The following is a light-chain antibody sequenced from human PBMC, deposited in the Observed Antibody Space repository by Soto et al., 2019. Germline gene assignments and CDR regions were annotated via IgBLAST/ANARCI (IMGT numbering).Light chain of an antibody. V-gene: IGKV3-15*01. Sequence: EIVMTQSPGTLSVSPGERVTLSCRASQSVSSNLAWFQQKAGQAPRLLIYSASTRATGIPGRFSGSGSGTEFTLTISSLQSEDFAVYYCLQYKDWPPYTFGHGTKLEI. CDR1: QSVSSN. CDR2: SAS. CDR3: LQYKDWPPYT. J-gene: IGKJ2*01.